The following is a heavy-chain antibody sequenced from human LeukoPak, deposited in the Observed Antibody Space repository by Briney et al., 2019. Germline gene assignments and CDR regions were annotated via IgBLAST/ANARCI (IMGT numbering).Heavy chain of an antibody. V-gene: IGHV3-23*01. J-gene: IGHJ3*02. CDR2: IIGSGGST. CDR3: ARGGSYLSAFDI. Sequence: PGGSLRLSCAASGFTFSSSAMSWVRQAPGKGLEWVSAIIGSGGSTYYADSVKGRFTISRENSKNTLYLQMNSLRAEDTAVYYCARGGSYLSAFDIWGQGTMVTVSS. CDR1: GFTFSSSA. D-gene: IGHD1-26*01.